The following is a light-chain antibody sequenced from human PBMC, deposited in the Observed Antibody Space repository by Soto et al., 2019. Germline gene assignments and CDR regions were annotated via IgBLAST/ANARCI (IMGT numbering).Light chain of an antibody. CDR3: QYYYESSP. Sequence: EIVLTQSPGTLSLSPGERATLSCRASQTVSTNYIAWYQQKPGQAPRLLIFGASTRATGIADRFSGSGSGTDFTLTISRLEPEDSAVYYCQYYYESSPFGRGTKVEIK. CDR1: QTVSTNY. CDR2: GAS. J-gene: IGKJ1*01. V-gene: IGKV3-20*01.